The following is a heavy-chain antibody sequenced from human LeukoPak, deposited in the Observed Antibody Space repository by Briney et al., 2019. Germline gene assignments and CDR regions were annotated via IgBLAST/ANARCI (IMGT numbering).Heavy chain of an antibody. J-gene: IGHJ4*02. CDR3: ARDGIVGATGWNY. V-gene: IGHV3-21*01. Sequence: PGGSLRLSCAASGFTFSSYSMNWVRQAPGKGLELVSSISSSSSYIYYADSVKGRFTISRDNAKNSLYLQMNSLRAEDTAVYYCARDGIVGATGWNYWGQGTLVTVSS. CDR2: ISSSSSYI. D-gene: IGHD1-26*01. CDR1: GFTFSSYS.